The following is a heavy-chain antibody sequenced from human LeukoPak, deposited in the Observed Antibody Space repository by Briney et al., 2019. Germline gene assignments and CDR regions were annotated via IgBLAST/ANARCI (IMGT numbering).Heavy chain of an antibody. CDR1: GVSFSGYY. D-gene: IGHD5-18*01. CDR3: ARATYSYGYHYFDY. CDR2: INHSGST. V-gene: IGHV4-34*01. Sequence: SETLSLTCAVYGVSFSGYYWSWIRQPPGKGLEWIGEINHSGSTNYNPSLKSRVTISVDTSKNQFSLKLSSVTAADTAVYYCARATYSYGYHYFDYWGQGTLVTVSS. J-gene: IGHJ4*02.